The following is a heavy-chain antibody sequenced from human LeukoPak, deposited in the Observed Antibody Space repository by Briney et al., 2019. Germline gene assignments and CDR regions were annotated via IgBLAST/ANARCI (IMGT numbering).Heavy chain of an antibody. Sequence: GGSLRLSCAASGFTFGNYDMTWVRQAPGKGLEWISIIGLHGDSTNYAESVKGRFTVSRDNSKNVVFLQMTRLRVDDTAVYYCAKDTDHSNYGLDVWGQGTMVTVSS. CDR1: GFTFGNYD. D-gene: IGHD1-14*01. J-gene: IGHJ6*02. CDR2: IGLHGDST. CDR3: AKDTDHSNYGLDV. V-gene: IGHV3-23*01.